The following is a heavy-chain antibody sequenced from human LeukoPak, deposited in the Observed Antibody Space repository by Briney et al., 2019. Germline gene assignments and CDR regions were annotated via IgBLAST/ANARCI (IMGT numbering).Heavy chain of an antibody. CDR1: GFTTYYW. CDR3: TGGSDKVLSGEYYYYMDV. Sequence: PGGSLRLSCTASGFTTYYWLKWVRPSPGEGLERVANIDRDGRVQHYVDFVEGRITISTDSAKNSLALQMHSLRAEDTAVYYCTGGSDKVLSGEYYYYMDVWGTGTTVTVSS. D-gene: IGHD2/OR15-2a*01. V-gene: IGHV3-7*01. J-gene: IGHJ6*03. CDR2: IDRDGRVQ.